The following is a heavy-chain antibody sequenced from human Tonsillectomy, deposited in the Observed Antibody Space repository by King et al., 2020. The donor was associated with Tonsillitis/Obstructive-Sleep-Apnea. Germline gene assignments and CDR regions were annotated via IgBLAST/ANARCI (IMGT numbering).Heavy chain of an antibody. CDR1: GGTFSSYA. CDR3: AGEASIFGVVIDYYYYYYMDV. Sequence: QLVQSGAEVKKPGSSVKVSCKASGGTFSSYAISWVRQAPGQGLEWMGGIIPIFGTANYAQKFQGSVTITADESTGPAYMELGSLRSEDTAVYYCAGEASIFGVVIDYYYYYYMDVWGKGTTVTVSS. V-gene: IGHV1-69*12. CDR2: IIPIFGTA. J-gene: IGHJ6*03. D-gene: IGHD3-3*01.